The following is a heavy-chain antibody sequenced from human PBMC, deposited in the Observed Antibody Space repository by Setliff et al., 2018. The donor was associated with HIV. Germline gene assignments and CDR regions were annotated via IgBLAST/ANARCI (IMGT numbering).Heavy chain of an antibody. Sequence: SETLSLTCTVSGGSISSRYYWGWIRQPPGKGLAWIGSVYHTGSTYYNPSLKSRVTMSADTSKNQFSLKLSSVTAADKAVYYCASSPAWRSDFGLHTFDHWGQGTLVTVSS. CDR2: VYHTGST. CDR1: GGSISSRYY. CDR3: ASSPAWRSDFGLHTFDH. D-gene: IGHD2-2*01. V-gene: IGHV4-38-2*02. J-gene: IGHJ4*02.